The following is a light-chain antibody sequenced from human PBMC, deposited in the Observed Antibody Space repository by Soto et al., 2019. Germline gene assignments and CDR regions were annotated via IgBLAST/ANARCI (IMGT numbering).Light chain of an antibody. CDR2: DVS. V-gene: IGKV3-11*01. Sequence: EIVLTQSPATLSLSPGERATLSCRASQSVSSSLAWYQQKPGQAPRLLIYDVSNRTTGIPARFSGSGSGTDFTLTISSLEPEDFAVYYCQQRSSWPPGFTFGPGTKVDLK. CDR3: QQRSSWPPGFT. J-gene: IGKJ3*01. CDR1: QSVSSS.